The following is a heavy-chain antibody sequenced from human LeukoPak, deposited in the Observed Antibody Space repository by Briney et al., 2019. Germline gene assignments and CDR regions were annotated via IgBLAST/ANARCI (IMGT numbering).Heavy chain of an antibody. CDR2: IYYRGST. CDR1: GGSISSYY. CDR3: ASTTGYKGWFDP. V-gene: IGHV4-59*01. D-gene: IGHD1-14*01. Sequence: SETLSLTCTVSGGSISSYYWSWIRQHPGKGLEWIGYIYYRGSTNYNPSLKSRVTISVDTSKNQFSLKLSSVTAADTAVYYCASTTGYKGWFDPWGQGTLVTVSS. J-gene: IGHJ5*02.